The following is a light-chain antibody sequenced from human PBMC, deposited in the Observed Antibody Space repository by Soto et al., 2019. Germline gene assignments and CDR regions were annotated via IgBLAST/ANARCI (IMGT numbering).Light chain of an antibody. Sequence: QSVLTHPASVSGSPGQSITISCTGTSSDVGAYNYVSWYQQHPGKAPKLMIYDVSNRPSGVSSRFSGSKSGNTASLTFSGLQAEDEADYYCSSYTTSSIYVFGTGTKVTVL. J-gene: IGLJ1*01. CDR3: SSYTTSSIYV. CDR2: DVS. CDR1: SSDVGAYNY. V-gene: IGLV2-14*01.